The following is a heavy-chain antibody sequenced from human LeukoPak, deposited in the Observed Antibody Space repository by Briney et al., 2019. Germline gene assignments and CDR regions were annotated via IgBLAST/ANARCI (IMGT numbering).Heavy chain of an antibody. D-gene: IGHD3-10*01. CDR2: MRSKTDGGTI. CDR3: TTLLLWFGFDY. J-gene: IGHJ4*02. Sequence: SGGSLRLSCAASGFTVSNAWMSWVRQAPGKGLEWVGRMRSKTDGGTIDYAAPVKGRFTISRDDSKNTLHLQMNSLKTEDTGVYYCTTLLLWFGFDYWGQGSPVTVSS. V-gene: IGHV3-15*01. CDR1: GFTVSNAW.